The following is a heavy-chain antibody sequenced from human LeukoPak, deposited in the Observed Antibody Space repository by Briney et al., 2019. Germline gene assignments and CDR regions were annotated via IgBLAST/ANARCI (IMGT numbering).Heavy chain of an antibody. CDR3: ARYPTAKPPI. Sequence: GGSLRLSCAASGFTVSSNYMSWVRQAPGKGLEWVSVIYSGGSTYYADSVKGRFTVSRDNSKNTLYLQMNSLRAEDTAVYYCARYPTAKPPIWGQGTMVTVSS. J-gene: IGHJ3*02. V-gene: IGHV3-53*01. CDR2: IYSGGST. CDR1: GFTVSSNY.